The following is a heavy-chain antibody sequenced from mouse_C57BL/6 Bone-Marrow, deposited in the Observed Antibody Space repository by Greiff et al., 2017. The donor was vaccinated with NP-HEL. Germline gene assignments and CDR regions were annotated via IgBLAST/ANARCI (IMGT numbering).Heavy chain of an antibody. CDR1: GYSITSGYY. D-gene: IGHD2-4*01. V-gene: IGHV3-6*01. CDR3: ARKDYDKSLAY. J-gene: IGHJ3*01. CDR2: ISYDGSN. Sequence: EVHLVESGPGLVKPSQSLSLTCSVTGYSITSGYYWNWIRQFPGNKLEWMGYISYDGSNNYNPSLKNRISITRDTSKNQFFLKLNSVTTEDTATYYCARKDYDKSLAYWGQGTLVTVSA.